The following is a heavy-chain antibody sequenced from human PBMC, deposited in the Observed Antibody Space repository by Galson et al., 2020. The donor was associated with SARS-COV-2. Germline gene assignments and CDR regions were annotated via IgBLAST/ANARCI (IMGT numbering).Heavy chain of an antibody. CDR1: GFTFTSSA. D-gene: IGHD2-2*01. CDR3: AAPNCSSTSCSDAFDI. CDR2: IVVGSGNT. J-gene: IGHJ3*02. Sequence: SVKVSCKASGFTFTSSAVQWVRQARGQRLEWIGWIVVGSGNTNYAQKFQERVTITRDMSTSTAYMELSSLRSEDTAVYYCAAPNCSSTSCSDAFDIWGQGTMVTVS. V-gene: IGHV1-58*01.